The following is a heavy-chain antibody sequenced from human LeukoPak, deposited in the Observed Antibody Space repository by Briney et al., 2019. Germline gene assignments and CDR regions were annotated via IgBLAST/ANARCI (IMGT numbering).Heavy chain of an antibody. CDR1: GGSFSGYY. Sequence: PETLSLTCAVYGGSFSGYYWSWIRQPPGKGLEWIGEINHSGSTNYNPSLKSRVTISVDTSKNQFSLKLSSVTAADTAVYYCARTSMIVVVITSHDAFDIWGQGTMVTVSS. CDR2: INHSGST. V-gene: IGHV4-34*01. J-gene: IGHJ3*02. D-gene: IGHD3-22*01. CDR3: ARTSMIVVVITSHDAFDI.